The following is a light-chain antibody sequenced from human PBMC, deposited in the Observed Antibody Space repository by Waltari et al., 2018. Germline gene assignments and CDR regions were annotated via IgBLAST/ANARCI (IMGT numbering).Light chain of an antibody. CDR2: CSD. CDR1: QAISTS. J-gene: IGKJ4*01. V-gene: IGKV1-17*01. CDR3: QQYNDLPLT. Sequence: IQITQAPSYMSASLGDKVIIPCRASQAISTSASWYQQKPGSAPRLLIFCSDRMTPGVPSRFSGSGSGTEFTLIINSLQPEDFATYFCQQYNDLPLTFGGGTKVEIK.